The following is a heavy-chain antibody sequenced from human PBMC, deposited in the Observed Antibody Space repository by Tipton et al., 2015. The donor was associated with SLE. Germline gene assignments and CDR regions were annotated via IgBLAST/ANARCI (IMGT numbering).Heavy chain of an antibody. V-gene: IGHV4-39*07. CDR3: ARVGSYSSSFDY. Sequence: TLSLTCNVSGGSISSSSYYWGWIRQPPGKGLEWIGSIYHSGSTNYNPSLKSRVTMSVDTSKNQFSLKLSSVTAADTAVYYCARVGSYSSSFDYWGQGTLVTVSS. J-gene: IGHJ4*02. CDR1: GGSISSSSYY. CDR2: IYHSGST. D-gene: IGHD6-13*01.